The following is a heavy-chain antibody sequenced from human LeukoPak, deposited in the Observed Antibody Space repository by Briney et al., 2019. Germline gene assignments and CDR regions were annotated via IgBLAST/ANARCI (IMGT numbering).Heavy chain of an antibody. CDR1: GGSINSYY. CDR3: ARQDERTSFDF. CDR2: IYYSGST. V-gene: IGHV4-59*08. Sequence: SETLSLTCTVSGGSINSYYWSWIRQPPGKGLEWIGYIYYSGSTSYNPSLKSRVTISVDTSKNQFSLRLTSVTAADTAVYYCARQDERTSFDFWGQGTLVTASS. J-gene: IGHJ4*02.